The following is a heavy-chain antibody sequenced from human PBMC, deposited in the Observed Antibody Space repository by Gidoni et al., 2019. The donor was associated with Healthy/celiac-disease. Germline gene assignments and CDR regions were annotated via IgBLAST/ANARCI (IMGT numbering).Heavy chain of an antibody. V-gene: IGHV3-23*01. CDR1: GFTFSSYA. CDR2: ISASGVST. Sequence: EVQLLESGGGLVQPGGSLRLSCAASGFTFSSYAMSWVRQAPGKGLEWVSAISASGVSTYYADSVKGRFTIARDNSKNALYLQMNSLGAEDTTVYYCAKGGVGGNYDFWVGYYYYYGMDVWGQGTTVTVSS. D-gene: IGHD3-3*01. J-gene: IGHJ6*02. CDR3: AKGGVGGNYDFWVGYYYYYGMDV.